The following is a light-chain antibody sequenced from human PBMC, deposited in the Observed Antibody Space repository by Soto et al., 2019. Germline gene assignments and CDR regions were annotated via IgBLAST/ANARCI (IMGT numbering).Light chain of an antibody. CDR2: EVT. V-gene: IGLV2-8*01. CDR1: SSDVGTYNY. J-gene: IGLJ2*01. CDR3: SSYTGTNNVV. Sequence: QSALTQPPSASGSPGQSVTISCTGTSSDVGTYNYVSWYQQHPGKAPKLMIYEVTKRPSGVPDRFSGSKSGNSASLTVSGLRAEDEADYYCSSYTGTNNVVFGGGTKLTVL.